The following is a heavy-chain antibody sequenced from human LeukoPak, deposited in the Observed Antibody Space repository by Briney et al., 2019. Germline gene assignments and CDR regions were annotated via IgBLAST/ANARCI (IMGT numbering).Heavy chain of an antibody. V-gene: IGHV3-23*01. J-gene: IGHJ5*02. CDR2: ISGSGGST. Sequence: GGSLRLSCAASGFTFSSYAMSWVRQAPGKGLEWVSGISGSGGSTYYADSVKGRFTISRDNSKNTLYLQMNSLRAEDTAVYYCAKRRTIPSWFDPWGQGTLVTVSS. CDR3: AKRRTIPSWFDP. CDR1: GFTFSSYA. D-gene: IGHD2-21*01.